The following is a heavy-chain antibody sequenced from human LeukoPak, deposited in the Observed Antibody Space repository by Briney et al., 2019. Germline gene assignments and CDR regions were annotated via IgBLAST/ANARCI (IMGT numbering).Heavy chain of an antibody. CDR2: IYTSGST. V-gene: IGHV4-61*02. CDR3: AREGDYYDSSGYYSPPGY. CDR1: GGSISSGSYY. J-gene: IGHJ4*02. Sequence: SETLSLTCTVSGGSISSGSYYWSWIRQPAGKGLEWIGRIYTSGSTNYNPSLKSRVTISVDTSKNQFSLKLSSVTAADTAVYYCAREGDYYDSSGYYSPPGYWGQGTLVTVSS. D-gene: IGHD3-22*01.